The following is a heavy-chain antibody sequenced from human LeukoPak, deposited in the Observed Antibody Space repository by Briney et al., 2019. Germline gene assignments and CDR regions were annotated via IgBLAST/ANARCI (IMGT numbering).Heavy chain of an antibody. V-gene: IGHV1-24*01. D-gene: IGHD6-13*01. CDR1: GYTLTELS. Sequence: ASVKVSCKVSGYTLTELSMHWVRQAPGKGLEWMGGFDPEDGEAIYAQKFQGRVTMTEDTSTDTAYMELRSLRSDDTAVYYCARDLRGSSWYRSSDNWFDPWGQGTLVTVSS. CDR3: ARDLRGSSWYRSSDNWFDP. CDR2: FDPEDGEA. J-gene: IGHJ5*02.